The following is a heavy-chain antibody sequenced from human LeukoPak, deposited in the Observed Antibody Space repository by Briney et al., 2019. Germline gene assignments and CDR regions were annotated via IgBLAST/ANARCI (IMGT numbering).Heavy chain of an antibody. V-gene: IGHV3-23*01. Sequence: PGGSLRLSCAACGFSFYYYAMRWVRQAPGKGLEWLSEISGGGENTNYADSVKGRFTISRDNSKDTLFLHMSSLRVEDAAVYYCTTSWPKVREGDQWGQGTLVTVS. J-gene: IGHJ4*02. CDR3: TTSWPKVREGDQ. CDR2: ISGGGENT. D-gene: IGHD3-16*01. CDR1: GFSFYYYA.